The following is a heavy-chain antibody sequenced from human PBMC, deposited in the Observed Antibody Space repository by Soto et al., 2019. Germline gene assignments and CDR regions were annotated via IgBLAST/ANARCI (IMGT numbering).Heavy chain of an antibody. CDR1: GFIFSTYG. CDR2: ISYDGNNK. CDR3: ATDLLLTTITTVGA. J-gene: IGHJ5*02. D-gene: IGHD4-17*01. Sequence: QVQLVESGGGVVQPGRSLRLSCAASGFIFSTYGMHWVRQAPGKGLEWLSVISYDGNNKYYADSVKGRFTISRDNSKNTLWLQMDSLRTEDTAVYYCATDLLLTTITTVGAWGKGTLVTVSS. V-gene: IGHV3-30*03.